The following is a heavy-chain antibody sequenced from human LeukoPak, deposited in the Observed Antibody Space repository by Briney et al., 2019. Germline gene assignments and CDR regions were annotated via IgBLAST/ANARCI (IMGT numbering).Heavy chain of an antibody. J-gene: IGHJ4*02. CDR3: ARSWGAMVTIRWAYFDY. Sequence: SETLSLTCAVYGGSFSGYYWSWIRQPPGKGLEWIGEINHSGSTNYNPSLKSRVTISVDTSKSQFSLKLSSVTAADTAVYYCARSWGAMVTIRWAYFDYWGQGTLVTVSS. D-gene: IGHD5-18*01. CDR1: GGSFSGYY. V-gene: IGHV4-34*01. CDR2: INHSGST.